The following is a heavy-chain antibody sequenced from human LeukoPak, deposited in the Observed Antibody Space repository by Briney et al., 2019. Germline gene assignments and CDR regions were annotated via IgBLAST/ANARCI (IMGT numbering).Heavy chain of an antibody. D-gene: IGHD3-22*01. V-gene: IGHV3-48*01. CDR3: ARDQGYDSRGYYYPYHFDC. J-gene: IGHJ4*02. Sequence: GGSLRLSCAASGFTFSSYSMNWVRQAPGKGLEWVSHISSSSSTIYYADSVKGRFTISRDNAKNSLYLQMNSLRAEDTAVYYCARDQGYDSRGYYYPYHFDCWGQGTLVTVSS. CDR2: ISSSSSTI. CDR1: GFTFSSYS.